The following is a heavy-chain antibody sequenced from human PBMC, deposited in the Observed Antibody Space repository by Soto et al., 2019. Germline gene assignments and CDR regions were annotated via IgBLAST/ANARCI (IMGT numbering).Heavy chain of an antibody. J-gene: IGHJ4*02. Sequence: PSATLSLTCTVSGGSISSYYWSWIRQPPGKGLEWIGYIYYSGSTNYNPSLKSRVTISVDTSKNQFSLKLSSVTAADTAVYYCARGSRYSNYWGQGTLVTVSS. CDR1: GGSISSYY. CDR3: ARGSRYSNY. CDR2: IYYSGST. V-gene: IGHV4-59*01. D-gene: IGHD3-22*01.